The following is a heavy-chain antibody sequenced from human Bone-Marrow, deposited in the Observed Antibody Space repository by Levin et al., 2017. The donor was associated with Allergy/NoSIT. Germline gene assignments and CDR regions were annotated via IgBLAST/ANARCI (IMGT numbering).Heavy chain of an antibody. CDR1: GGTFSTYA. CDR2: IIPVFGTP. J-gene: IGHJ6*02. D-gene: IGHD4-17*01. CDR3: ANLGPLVGATYAPTWYSYALDV. V-gene: IGHV1-69*06. Sequence: ASVKVSCKASGGTFSTYAIMWVRQAPGQGLEWIGGIIPVFGTPTYAQKFQGRITISADKSTNTGFMDLTNLISDDTAVYYCANLGPLVGATYAPTWYSYALDVWGQGTTVTVSS.